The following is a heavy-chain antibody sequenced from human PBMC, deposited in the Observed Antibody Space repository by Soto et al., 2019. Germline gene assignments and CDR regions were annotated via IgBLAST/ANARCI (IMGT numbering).Heavy chain of an antibody. CDR3: ARDTSMLGAPFHY. CDR2: IYTDGGT. J-gene: IGHJ4*02. CDR1: GFTVSSNS. V-gene: IGHV3-53*02. D-gene: IGHD3-16*01. Sequence: EVELVETGGGLIQPGVSLRLSCAASGFTVSSNSMSWVRQAPGKGLEWVSLIYTDGGTYYGDSVKGRFTISRDTSMNTLSLQMTSLRADDTAVYYWARDTSMLGAPFHYWGQGTLVTVSS.